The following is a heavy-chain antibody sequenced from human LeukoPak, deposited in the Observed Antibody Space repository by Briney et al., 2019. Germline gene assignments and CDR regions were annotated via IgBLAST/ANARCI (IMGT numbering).Heavy chain of an antibody. Sequence: GGSLRLSCAASGFTFSSYGMHWVRQAPGKGLEWVAFIRYDGSNKYYADSVKGRFTISRDNSKNTLYLQMNSLRAEDTAVYYCAKPGESSSSFYYYYYMDVWGKGTTVTVSS. D-gene: IGHD6-6*01. CDR2: IRYDGSNK. CDR1: GFTFSSYG. CDR3: AKPGESSSSFYYYYYMDV. J-gene: IGHJ6*03. V-gene: IGHV3-30*02.